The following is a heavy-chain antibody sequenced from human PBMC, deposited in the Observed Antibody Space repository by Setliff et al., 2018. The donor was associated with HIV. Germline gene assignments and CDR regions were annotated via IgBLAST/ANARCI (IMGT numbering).Heavy chain of an antibody. CDR1: GDSISSSPYY. J-gene: IGHJ5*02. D-gene: IGHD4-17*01. CDR3: VRHSSMTTVPFDP. Sequence: PSETLSLTCTVSGDSISSSPYYWGWIRQPPGKGLEWIASVFYSGSTYYNPSLKSRVSISVDTSENQFSPRLSSVTAADTALYFCVRHSSMTTVPFDPWGQGTLVTVSS. CDR2: VFYSGST. V-gene: IGHV4-39*01.